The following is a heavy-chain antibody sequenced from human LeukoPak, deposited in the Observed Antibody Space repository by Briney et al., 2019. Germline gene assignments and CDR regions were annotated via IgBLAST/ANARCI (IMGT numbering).Heavy chain of an antibody. J-gene: IGHJ4*02. CDR2: INHSGST. V-gene: IGHV4-34*01. D-gene: IGHD6-13*01. CDR3: ASTPREHIAAAGMHFDY. Sequence: PSETLSLTCAVYGGSFSGYYWSWIRQPPGKGLEWIGEINHSGSTNYNPSLKSRVTISVDTSKNQFSLRLSSVTAADTAVYYCASTPREHIAAAGMHFDYWGQGTLVTVSS. CDR1: GGSFSGYY.